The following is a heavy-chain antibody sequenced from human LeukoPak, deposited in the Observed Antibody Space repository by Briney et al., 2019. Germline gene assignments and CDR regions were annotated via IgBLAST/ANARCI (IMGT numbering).Heavy chain of an antibody. CDR2: ISGSSSYI. CDR1: GFTFSSYS. Sequence: GGSLRLSCAASGFTFSSYSMNWVRQAPGKGLEWVSAISGSSSYIYYADSVKGRFTISRDNAKNSLYLQMNSLRAEDTAVYYCARGYYDNSGYYFPFDFWGQGTLVTVSS. D-gene: IGHD3-22*01. J-gene: IGHJ4*02. V-gene: IGHV3-21*01. CDR3: ARGYYDNSGYYFPFDF.